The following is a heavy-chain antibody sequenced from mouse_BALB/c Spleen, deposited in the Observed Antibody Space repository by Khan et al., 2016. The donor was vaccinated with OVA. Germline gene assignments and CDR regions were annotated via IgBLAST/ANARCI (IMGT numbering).Heavy chain of an antibody. D-gene: IGHD4-1*01. CDR1: GFNIKDTH. CDR2: IDPANDNS. V-gene: IGHV14-3*02. Sequence: VQLKESGAELVKPGASVKLSCTASGFNIKDTHMHWVKQRPEQGLEWIGRIDPANDNSKYDPRFQGKAPIPADTSSNTAYLHLSSLTSEDTAVYYCAPAGTGDYFDYWGQGTTLTVSS. J-gene: IGHJ2*01. CDR3: APAGTGDYFDY.